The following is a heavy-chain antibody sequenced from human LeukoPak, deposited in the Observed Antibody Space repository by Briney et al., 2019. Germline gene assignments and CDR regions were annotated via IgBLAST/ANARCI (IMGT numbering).Heavy chain of an antibody. J-gene: IGHJ1*01. CDR2: ISGSGGST. CDR3: AKRGYDSSGYYFIAAHEYFQH. CDR1: GFTFSSYA. Sequence: GGSLRLSCAASGFTFSSYAMSWVRQAPGKGLEWASAISGSGGSTYYADSVKGRFTISRDNSKNTLYLQMNSLRAEDTAVYYCAKRGYDSSGYYFIAAHEYFQHWGQGTLVTVSS. D-gene: IGHD3-22*01. V-gene: IGHV3-23*01.